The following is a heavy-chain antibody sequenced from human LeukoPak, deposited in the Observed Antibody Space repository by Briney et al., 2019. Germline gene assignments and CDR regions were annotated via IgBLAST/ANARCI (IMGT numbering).Heavy chain of an antibody. V-gene: IGHV3-48*04. D-gene: IGHD1-1*01. CDR3: ARDHNYAFDN. Sequence: GGSLRLSCTASGFPFSDYSMNWVRQAPGKGLEWISYIRISSGNTKYADSVRGRFTISADNAKNSLYLQMNSLRVEDTAVYYCARDHNYAFDNWGQGTLVSVSS. CDR2: IRISSGNT. J-gene: IGHJ4*02. CDR1: GFPFSDYS.